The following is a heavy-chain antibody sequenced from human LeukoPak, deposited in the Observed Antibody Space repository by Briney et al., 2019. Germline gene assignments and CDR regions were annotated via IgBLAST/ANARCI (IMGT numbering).Heavy chain of an antibody. CDR3: ARRGKSYGDADY. V-gene: IGHV4-39*01. CDR1: GGSISSNNYY. Sequence: SETLSLTCIVSGGSISSNNYYWGWIRQPPGKGLEWIGSIYYSGSTYYNPSLKSRVTVSVDASKNQFSLRLNSVTAADTAVYYCARRGKSYGDADYWGQGTLVTVSS. D-gene: IGHD5-18*01. J-gene: IGHJ4*02. CDR2: IYYSGST.